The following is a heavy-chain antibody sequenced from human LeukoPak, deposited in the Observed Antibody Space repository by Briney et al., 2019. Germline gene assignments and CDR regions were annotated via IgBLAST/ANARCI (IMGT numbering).Heavy chain of an antibody. V-gene: IGHV3-23*01. D-gene: IGHD3-22*01. CDR2: ISGSGGST. Sequence: GGSLRLSCAASGFTFSSYAMSWVRQAPGKGLEWVSAISGSGGSTYYADSVKGRFTISRDNSKNTLYLQMNSLRAEDTAVYYCAKDPLSMIVVASYYFDYWGQGTLVTVSS. CDR3: AKDPLSMIVVASYYFDY. CDR1: GFTFSSYA. J-gene: IGHJ4*02.